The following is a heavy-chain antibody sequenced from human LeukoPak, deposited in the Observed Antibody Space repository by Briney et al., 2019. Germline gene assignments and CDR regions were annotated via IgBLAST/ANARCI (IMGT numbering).Heavy chain of an antibody. CDR2: ISSSSSYI. V-gene: IGHV3-21*01. CDR1: GFTFSSYS. J-gene: IGHJ4*02. D-gene: IGHD3-10*01. CDR3: ASELLWFGELYLDY. Sequence: GGSLRLSCAASGFTFSSYSVNWVRQAPGKGLEWVSSISSSSSYIYYADSVKGRFTISRDNAKNSLYLQMNSLRAEDTAVYYCASELLWFGELYLDYWGQGTLVTVSS.